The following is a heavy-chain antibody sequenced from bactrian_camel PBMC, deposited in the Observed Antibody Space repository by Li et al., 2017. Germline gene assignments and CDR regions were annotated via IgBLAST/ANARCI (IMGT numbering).Heavy chain of an antibody. J-gene: IGHJ4*01. Sequence: DVQLVESGGGSAQAGGSLRLSCSVSGITRISWCMGWMRQAPGKEREGIVTIDSNGATTYHESVEGRFTISEDNAHNTLILQMNNLKPEDTAMYYCALRWGYGCTILGSQYNYWGQGTQVTVS. D-gene: IGHD2*01. V-gene: IGHV3S31*01. CDR2: IDSNGATT. CDR1: GITRISWC. CDR3: ALRWGYGCTILGSQYNY.